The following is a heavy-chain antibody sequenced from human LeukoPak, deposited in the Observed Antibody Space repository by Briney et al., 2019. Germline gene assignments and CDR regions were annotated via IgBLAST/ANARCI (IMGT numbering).Heavy chain of an antibody. J-gene: IGHJ4*02. CDR3: ARDLGAWFGESTDY. CDR2: KYDGGRD. CDR1: GVSMSTYY. D-gene: IGHD3-10*01. Sequence: SETLYLTCTVSGVSMSTYYWGWIRQPPGKGLEWIGYKYDGGRDLYNPSLKSRVTISVDASEKQFSLSLRSVTAADTAMYYCARDLGAWFGESTDYWGQGTLVTVSS. V-gene: IGHV4-59*01.